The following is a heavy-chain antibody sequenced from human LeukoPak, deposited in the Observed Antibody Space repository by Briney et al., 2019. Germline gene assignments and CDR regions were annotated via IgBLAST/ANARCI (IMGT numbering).Heavy chain of an antibody. V-gene: IGHV4-31*03. CDR3: ARDRSAWWFDP. CDR2: IYYSGST. D-gene: IGHD1-14*01. J-gene: IGHJ5*02. CDR1: GGSISSGVYY. Sequence: SETLSLTCTVSGGSISSGVYYWSWIRQHPGKGLEWIGYIYYSGSTYYNPSLKSRVTISVDTSKNQFSLKLSSVTAADTAVYYCARDRSAWWFDPWGQGTLVTVSS.